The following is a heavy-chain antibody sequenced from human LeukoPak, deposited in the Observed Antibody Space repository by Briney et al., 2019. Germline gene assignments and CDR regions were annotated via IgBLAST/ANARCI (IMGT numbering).Heavy chain of an antibody. CDR2: VSGSGGNT. Sequence: GGSLRLSCAASGFTFSSYAMSWVRQAPGKGLEWVSGVSGSGGNTYYADSVKGRFTISRDNSKNTLHLQMNRLRAEDTAVFYCAKDRHDILTGKFDYWGQGTLVTVSS. J-gene: IGHJ4*02. CDR1: GFTFSSYA. V-gene: IGHV3-23*01. CDR3: AKDRHDILTGKFDY. D-gene: IGHD3-9*01.